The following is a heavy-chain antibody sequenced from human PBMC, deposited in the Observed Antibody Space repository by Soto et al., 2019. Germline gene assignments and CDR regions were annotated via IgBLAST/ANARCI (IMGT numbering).Heavy chain of an antibody. CDR3: AREKYQLPHRWFVP. V-gene: IGHV4-30-2*01. Sequence: PSEPLSLTCAVSGGSISSGGSSWSWIRQPPGKGLEGIGYIYHTGSTSYNPSLESRVTISVDMSNNQFFLKLKSVTAADTAVYYCAREKYQLPHRWFVPWCQGTLVTVAS. D-gene: IGHD2-2*01. J-gene: IGHJ5*02. CDR2: IYHTGST. CDR1: GGSISSGGSS.